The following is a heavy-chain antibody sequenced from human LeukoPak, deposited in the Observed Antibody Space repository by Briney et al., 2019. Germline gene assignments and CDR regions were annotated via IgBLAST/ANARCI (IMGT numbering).Heavy chain of an antibody. Sequence: GGSLRLSCAASGFTFSSYAMSWVRQAPGKGLEWVSAISGSGGSTYYADSVKGRFTISRDNSKNTLYLQMNSLRAEDTAVYYCAKDRRAYYDSSGYYYVFDYWGQGTLVTVSS. CDR3: AKDRRAYYDSSGYYYVFDY. J-gene: IGHJ4*02. V-gene: IGHV3-23*01. D-gene: IGHD3-22*01. CDR1: GFTFSSYA. CDR2: ISGSGGST.